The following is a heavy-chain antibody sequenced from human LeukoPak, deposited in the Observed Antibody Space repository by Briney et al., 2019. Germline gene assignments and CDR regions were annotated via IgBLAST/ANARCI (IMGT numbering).Heavy chain of an antibody. Sequence: PGGSLRLSCTASGFSLNKHWVHWVRQAPGGGLVWASRIDPDGVGSDSADSVRGRFTISRDNARNTLYLQMESLRAEDTAVYYCARPPDSLANAYDVWGQGTMVTVSS. J-gene: IGHJ3*01. CDR1: GFSLNKHW. CDR3: ARPPDSLANAYDV. CDR2: IDPDGVGS. V-gene: IGHV3-74*01. D-gene: IGHD3-22*01.